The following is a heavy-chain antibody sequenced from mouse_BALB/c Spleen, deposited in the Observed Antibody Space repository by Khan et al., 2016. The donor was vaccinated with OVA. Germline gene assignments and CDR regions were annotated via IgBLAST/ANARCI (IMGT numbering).Heavy chain of an antibody. CDR2: INSGGDNT. J-gene: IGHJ3*01. V-gene: IGHV5-9*03. CDR1: GFTFSSYT. D-gene: IGHD2-1*01. Sequence: EVELVESGGGLVKPGGSLKLSCAASGFTFSSYTMSWVRQTPEKRLEWVATINSGGDNTYYPDSVKGRFTISRENDKNNLYLQMSSLRSEDTALYYCARSNYGTFAYWGQGTLVTVSA. CDR3: ARSNYGTFAY.